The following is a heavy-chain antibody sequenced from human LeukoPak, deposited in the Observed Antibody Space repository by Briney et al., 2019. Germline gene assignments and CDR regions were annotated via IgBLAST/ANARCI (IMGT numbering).Heavy chain of an antibody. CDR1: GGSISSGGYY. J-gene: IGHJ6*03. CDR2: IYYSGST. D-gene: IGHD3-16*01. CDR3: ARGGPVTWDYYMDV. V-gene: IGHV4-31*03. Sequence: SETLSLTCTVSGGSISSGGYYWSWIRQHPGKGLEWIGYIYYSGSTYYNPSLKSRVTISVDTSKNQFSLKLSSVAAADTAVYYCARGGPVTWDYYMDVWGKGTTVTVSS.